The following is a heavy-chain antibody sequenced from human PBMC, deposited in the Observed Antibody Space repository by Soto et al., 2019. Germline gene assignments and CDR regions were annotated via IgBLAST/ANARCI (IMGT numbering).Heavy chain of an antibody. D-gene: IGHD6-19*01. J-gene: IGHJ3*02. CDR2: IYYSGSS. V-gene: IGHV4-39*01. CDR3: ARQPVSARRLGAFEI. Sequence: QLQLQESGPGLAKPSETLSLTCSVSGGSISTVSYYWGWIRQPPGKGLEWIGSIYYSGSSYYNPSLRSRVSISVDTSKNQFSLKVSPVTAADTARYYCARQPVSARRLGAFEIWGQGTMVIVSA. CDR1: GGSISTVSYY.